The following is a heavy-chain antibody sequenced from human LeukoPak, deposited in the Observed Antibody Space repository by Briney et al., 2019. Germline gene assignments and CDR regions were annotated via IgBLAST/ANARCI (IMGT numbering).Heavy chain of an antibody. CDR1: GFTFGSYG. Sequence: GGSLRLSCAASGFTFGSYGMHWVRQAPGKGLEWVALIWYDENNKECADSVKGRFTISRDNSKNTLFLQMNSLRAEDTAVYYCARDRGNGAVAGTGFDYWGQGTLVTVFS. V-gene: IGHV3-33*01. CDR2: IWYDENNK. D-gene: IGHD6-19*01. CDR3: ARDRGNGAVAGTGFDY. J-gene: IGHJ4*02.